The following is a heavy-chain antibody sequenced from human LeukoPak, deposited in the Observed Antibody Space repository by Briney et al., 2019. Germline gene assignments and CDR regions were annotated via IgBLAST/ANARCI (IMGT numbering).Heavy chain of an antibody. J-gene: IGHJ4*02. CDR2: IKQDGSEK. Sequence: PGGSLRLSCAASGFTFSSYWMSWVRQAPGKGLEWVANIKQDGSEKYYVDSVKGRFTISRDNAKNSLYLQMNSLRAEDTAVYYCARDGGCWYSSSWYRFRGIEGGDYWGQGTLVTVSS. V-gene: IGHV3-7*01. CDR3: ARDGGCWYSSSWYRFRGIEGGDY. CDR1: GFTFSSYW. D-gene: IGHD6-13*01.